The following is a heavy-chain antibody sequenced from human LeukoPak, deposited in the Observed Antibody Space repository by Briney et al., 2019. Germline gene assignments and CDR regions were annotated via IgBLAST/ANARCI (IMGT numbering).Heavy chain of an antibody. D-gene: IGHD6-13*01. CDR3: TRDRRRTRLYSSRRRGDY. J-gene: IGHJ4*02. V-gene: IGHV3-49*04. CDR2: IRSKAYGGTT. CDR1: GFTFGDYV. Sequence: PGRSLRLSCTASGFTFGDYVMSWVRQAPGKGLEWVGFIRSKAYGGTTDYAASVKGRFTISRDDSKSIAYLQMNSLKTEDTAVYYCTRDRRRTRLYSSRRRGDYWGQGTLVTVSS.